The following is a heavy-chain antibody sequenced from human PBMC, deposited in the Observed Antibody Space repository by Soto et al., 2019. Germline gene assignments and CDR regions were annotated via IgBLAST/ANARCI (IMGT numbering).Heavy chain of an antibody. D-gene: IGHD3-10*01. Sequence: QVQLVQSGAEVKMPGSSVKVSCKASGVTVSTSAISWVRQAPGQGLEWMGVIILILGTTNDAQKFQGRVTVTGGEPTRTAYMGPSRPTSEDTALFYSGITPEVIIAADYYYYGVDVWCQGTTVTVSS. V-gene: IGHV1-69*01. J-gene: IGHJ6*02. CDR1: GVTVSTSA. CDR3: GITPEVIIAADYYYYGVDV. CDR2: IILILGTT.